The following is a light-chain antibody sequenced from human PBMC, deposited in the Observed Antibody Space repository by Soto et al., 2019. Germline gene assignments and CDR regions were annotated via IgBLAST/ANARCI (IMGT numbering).Light chain of an antibody. V-gene: IGLV2-14*03. J-gene: IGLJ2*01. CDR2: DVS. CDR1: SSDVGTYKY. Sequence: QSALTQPASVSASPGQSITISCTGTSSDVGTYKYVSWYQHHPGKAPKLMIYDVSNRPSGFSDGLSGSKSGNTPSLIISRLQTEDEADSHCSSYTSSSTLVFGGGTKLTVL. CDR3: SSYTSSSTLV.